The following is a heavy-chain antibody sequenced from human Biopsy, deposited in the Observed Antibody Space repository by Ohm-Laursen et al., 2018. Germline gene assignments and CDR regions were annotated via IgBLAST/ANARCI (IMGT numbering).Heavy chain of an antibody. J-gene: IGHJ4*02. Sequence: ASVKVSCKASGYTFNDYFIHWVRQSPGQGLEWMGCVHPNSVATNSAEKFRGRVTLTRDTSIGAVYIELRRLKSDDAAVYYCARDRMTDVFGGPTRTDVFDSWGQGTPVTVSS. V-gene: IGHV1-2*02. D-gene: IGHD3-10*01. CDR3: ARDRMTDVFGGPTRTDVFDS. CDR2: VHPNSVAT. CDR1: GYTFNDYF.